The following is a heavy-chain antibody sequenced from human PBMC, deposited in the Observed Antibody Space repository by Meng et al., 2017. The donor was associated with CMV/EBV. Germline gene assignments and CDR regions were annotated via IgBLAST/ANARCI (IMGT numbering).Heavy chain of an antibody. V-gene: IGHV3-72*01. D-gene: IGHD1-26*01. CDR1: EFNVSDHY. CDR3: VRGGELNRFDY. Sequence: AGSEFNVSDHYIDWVGQGPGKGLEWVGRSREKAKTYTTEYAASVKGRFSLSRDESKKSLFLQMDSLKTEDTAVYYCVRGGELNRFDYWGQGTLVTVSS. CDR2: SREKAKTYTT. J-gene: IGHJ4*02.